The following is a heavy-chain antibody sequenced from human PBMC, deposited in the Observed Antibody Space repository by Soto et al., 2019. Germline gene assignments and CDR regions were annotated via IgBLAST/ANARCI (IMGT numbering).Heavy chain of an antibody. Sequence: QVQLVESGGGVVQPGRSLRLSCAASGFTFSSYAMHWVRQAPGKGLEWVAVISYDGNNKYYADSVKGRFTISRDNSKNTLYLQMNSLRAEDTAVYYCARARWLQLMGDYWGQGTLVTVYS. CDR1: GFTFSSYA. V-gene: IGHV3-30-3*01. CDR2: ISYDGNNK. CDR3: ARARWLQLMGDY. D-gene: IGHD5-12*01. J-gene: IGHJ4*02.